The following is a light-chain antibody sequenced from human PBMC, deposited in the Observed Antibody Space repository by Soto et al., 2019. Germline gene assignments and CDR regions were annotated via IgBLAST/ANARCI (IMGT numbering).Light chain of an antibody. J-gene: IGLJ1*01. V-gene: IGLV1-40*01. CDR1: SSNIGAPYD. CDR3: QSYDSSLSGYV. Sequence: QTVVTQPPSVSGAPGQTVIISCSGSSSNIGAPYDVNWYRQFPGTAPKLLIFGNKNRPSGVPDRFSGSKSGTSASLAITGLQAEDEADYYCQSYDSSLSGYVFGPGTKLTVL. CDR2: GNK.